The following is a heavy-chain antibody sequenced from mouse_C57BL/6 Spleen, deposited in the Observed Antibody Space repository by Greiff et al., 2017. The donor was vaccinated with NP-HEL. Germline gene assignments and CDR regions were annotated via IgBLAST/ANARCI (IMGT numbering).Heavy chain of an antibody. CDR2: ISDGGSYT. Sequence: EVMLVESGGGLVKPGGSLKLSCAASGFTFSSYAMSWVRQTPEKRLEWVATISDGGSYTYYPDNVKGRFTISRDNAKNNLYLQMSHLKSEDTAMYYCAGTTVEGYYAMDYWGQGTSVTVSS. V-gene: IGHV5-4*03. D-gene: IGHD1-1*01. CDR1: GFTFSSYA. CDR3: AGTTVEGYYAMDY. J-gene: IGHJ4*01.